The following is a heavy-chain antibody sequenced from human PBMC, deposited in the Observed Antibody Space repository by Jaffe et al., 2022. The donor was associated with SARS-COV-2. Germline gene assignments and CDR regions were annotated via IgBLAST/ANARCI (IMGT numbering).Heavy chain of an antibody. V-gene: IGHV4-31*03. CDR2: IYYSGNT. D-gene: IGHD3-10*01. CDR1: GVSISSGVNY. J-gene: IGHJ4*02. CDR3: ARDLAIGSGYGYFDY. Sequence: QVQLQESGPGLVKPSQTLSLTCTVSGVSISSGVNYWSWIRQRPGKGLEWIGFIYYSGNTYYNPSLKSRITMSVDTSRNQFSLKLSSVTAADTAVYYCARDLAIGSGYGYFDYWGQGTLVTVSS.